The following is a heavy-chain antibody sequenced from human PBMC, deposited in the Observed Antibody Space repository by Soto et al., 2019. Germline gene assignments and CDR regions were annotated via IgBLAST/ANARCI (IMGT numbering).Heavy chain of an antibody. CDR3: AKDGTDSSVYYYTNPPYFDY. Sequence: EVQLLESGGGLVQPGGSLRLSCAASGFTFSSYAMSWVRQAPGKGLEWVSAISGSGGSTYYADSVKGRFTISRDNSKNPLYLKMNSLRAENTAVYSFAKDGTDSSVYYYTNPPYFDYGGQGTLVPVPS. CDR1: GFTFSSYA. D-gene: IGHD3-22*01. V-gene: IGHV3-23*01. J-gene: IGHJ4*02. CDR2: ISGSGGST.